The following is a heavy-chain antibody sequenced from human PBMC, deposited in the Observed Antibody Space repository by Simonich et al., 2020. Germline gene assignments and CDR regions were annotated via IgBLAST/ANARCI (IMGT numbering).Heavy chain of an antibody. CDR1: GGYISSYY. V-gene: IGHV4-59*01. Sequence: QVQLQESGPGLVKPSETLSLTCTVSGGYISSYYWSWIRQPPGKGLEWIGYIYYSGSPNYNPSLKSRVTISVDTSKNQFSLKLSSVTAADTAVYYCARGGLYFDYWGQGTLVTVSS. J-gene: IGHJ4*02. CDR3: ARGGLYFDY. D-gene: IGHD2-15*01. CDR2: IYYSGSP.